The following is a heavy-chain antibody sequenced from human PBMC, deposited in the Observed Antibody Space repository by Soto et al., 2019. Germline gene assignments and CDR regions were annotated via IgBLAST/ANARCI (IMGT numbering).Heavy chain of an antibody. CDR3: ARHNDILTGDDYYYYMDV. J-gene: IGHJ6*03. CDR1: GGSISSYY. Sequence: PSETLSLTCTVSGGSISSYYWIWIRQPPGKGLEWIGYIYYSGSTNYNPSLKSRVTISVDTSKNQFSLKLSSVTAADTAVYYCARHNDILTGDDYYYYMDVWGKGTTVTVSS. D-gene: IGHD3-9*01. V-gene: IGHV4-59*08. CDR2: IYYSGST.